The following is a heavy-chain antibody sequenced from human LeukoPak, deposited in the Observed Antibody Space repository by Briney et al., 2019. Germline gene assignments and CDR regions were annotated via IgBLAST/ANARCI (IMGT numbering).Heavy chain of an antibody. Sequence: SETLSLTCAVYGGSFSGYYWSWIRQPPGKGLEWIGEINHSGSTNYNPSLKSRVTISVDTSKNQFSLKLNSVTAADTAVYYCARGWPIAALLLRWFDPWGQGTLVTVSS. CDR3: ARGWPIAALLLRWFDP. J-gene: IGHJ5*02. D-gene: IGHD6-13*01. CDR2: INHSGST. V-gene: IGHV4-34*01. CDR1: GGSFSGYY.